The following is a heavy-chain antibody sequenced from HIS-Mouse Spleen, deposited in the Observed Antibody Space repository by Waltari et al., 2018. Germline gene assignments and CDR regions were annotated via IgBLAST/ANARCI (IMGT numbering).Heavy chain of an antibody. J-gene: IGHJ3*02. Sequence: QVQLVQSGAEVKKPGASVKVSCKASGYTFTSYGISWVRQAAGQGLEWMGWISAYNGNTNYAQKLQGRVTMTTDTSTSTAYMELRSLRSDDTAVYYCARAAGDYYDSSGYDAFDIWGQGTMVTVSS. D-gene: IGHD3-22*01. V-gene: IGHV1-18*01. CDR2: ISAYNGNT. CDR3: ARAAGDYYDSSGYDAFDI. CDR1: GYTFTSYG.